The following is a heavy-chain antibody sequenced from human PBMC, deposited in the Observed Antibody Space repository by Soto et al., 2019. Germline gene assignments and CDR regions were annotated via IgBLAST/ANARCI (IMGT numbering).Heavy chain of an antibody. CDR1: GYTFTRYT. J-gene: IGHJ5*02. V-gene: IGHV1-3*01. D-gene: IGHD2-15*01. CDR3: ARGIATGQLDP. CDR2: INPDNGNT. Sequence: QVQLVQSGAEVKKPGASVKISCKASGYTFTRYTMNWVRQAPGQRLEWMGWINPDNGNTKSSQKFQDRVIITRDTSASTAYIDLSSPRSEDTAVYYFARGIATGQLDPWGQGTLVTFSS.